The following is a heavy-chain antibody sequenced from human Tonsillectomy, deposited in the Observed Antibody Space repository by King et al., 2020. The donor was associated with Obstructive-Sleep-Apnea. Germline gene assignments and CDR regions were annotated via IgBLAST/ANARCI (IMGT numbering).Heavy chain of an antibody. V-gene: IGHV1-2*02. Sequence: VQLVESGAEVKKPGASVKVSCKASGYTFTAYFMHWVRQAPGQGLEWMGWINPDSGGTNYAQKFQGRVTMTRDTSTSTAYMELRRVRSDDTAVYYCARDLSPPRTYYFDYWGQGTLVTVSS. CDR3: ARDLSPPRTYYFDY. CDR2: INPDSGGT. J-gene: IGHJ4*02. CDR1: GYTFTAYF. D-gene: IGHD1-14*01.